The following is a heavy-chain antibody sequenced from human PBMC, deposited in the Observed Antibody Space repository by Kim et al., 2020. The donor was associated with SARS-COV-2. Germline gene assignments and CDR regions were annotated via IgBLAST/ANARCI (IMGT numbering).Heavy chain of an antibody. D-gene: IGHD6-19*01. CDR2: IYYSGST. J-gene: IGHJ3*02. Sequence: SETLSLTCTVSGGSISSSSYYWGWIRQPLGKGLEWIGSIYYSGSTYYNPSLKSRVTISVDTSKNQFSLKLSSVTAADTAVYYCARLLVPYGIAVAGIDAFDIWGQGTMVTVSS. CDR1: GGSISSSSYY. V-gene: IGHV4-39*01. CDR3: ARLLVPYGIAVAGIDAFDI.